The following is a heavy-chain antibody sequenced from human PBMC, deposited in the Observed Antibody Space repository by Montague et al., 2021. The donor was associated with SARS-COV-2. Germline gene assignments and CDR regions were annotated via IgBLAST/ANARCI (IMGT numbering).Heavy chain of an antibody. CDR2: IHHSGTA. CDR3: VNGGYRNYDRGGG. D-gene: IGHD3-16*01. V-gene: IGHV4-34*01. Sequence: SETLSLTCAVSGMSFTDYYWAWIRQPPGKGLEWIAEIHHSGTANYNPSLKSRVTISIDTPRNQFSLNVVSMTAADTAVYYCVNGGYRNYDRGGGWGQGTMVTVSS. J-gene: IGHJ3*01. CDR1: GMSFTDYY.